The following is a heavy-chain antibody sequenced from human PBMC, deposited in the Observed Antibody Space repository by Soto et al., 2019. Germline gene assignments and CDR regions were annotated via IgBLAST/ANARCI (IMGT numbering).Heavy chain of an antibody. CDR1: GFTFSSYA. CDR3: XXXXXXXXXXXXXXGMDV. J-gene: IGHJ6*02. V-gene: IGHV3-30-3*01. CDR2: ISYDGSNK. Sequence: QVQLVESGGGVVQPGRSLRLSCAASGFTFSSYAMHWVXXXXXXXXXXXAVISYDGSNKYYADSVKGRFTISRDNXXXXXXXXXXXXXXXXXXXXXXXXXXXXXXXXXXXXGMDVWGQGTTVTVSS.